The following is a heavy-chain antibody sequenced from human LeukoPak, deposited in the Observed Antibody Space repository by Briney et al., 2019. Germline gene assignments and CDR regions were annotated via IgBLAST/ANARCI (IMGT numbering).Heavy chain of an antibody. D-gene: IGHD4-17*01. CDR2: IIPIFGTA. CDR1: GGTFSSYA. Sequence: ASVKVSCKASGGTFSSYAISWVRQAPGQGLEWIGRIIPIFGTANYAQKFQGRVTITTDESTSTAYMELSSLRSEDTAVYYCARDYGDYYYYYMDVWGKGTTVTVSS. J-gene: IGHJ6*03. CDR3: ARDYGDYYYYYMDV. V-gene: IGHV1-69*05.